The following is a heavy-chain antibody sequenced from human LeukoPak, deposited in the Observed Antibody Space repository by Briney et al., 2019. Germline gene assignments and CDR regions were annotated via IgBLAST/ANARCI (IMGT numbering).Heavy chain of an antibody. J-gene: IGHJ4*02. CDR3: ARGVPYGY. CDR2: IYHSGST. Sequence: SETLSLTCAVSGGSISSSNWWTWVCQPPGKGLEWIGEIYHSGSTNYNPSLKTRVTTSVDKSKNQFSLKLSSVTAADTAVYYCARGVPYGYWGQGTLVTVSS. V-gene: IGHV4-4*02. CDR1: GGSISSSNW. D-gene: IGHD5-18*01.